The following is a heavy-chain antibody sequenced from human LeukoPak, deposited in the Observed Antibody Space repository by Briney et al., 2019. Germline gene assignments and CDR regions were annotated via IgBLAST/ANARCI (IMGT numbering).Heavy chain of an antibody. D-gene: IGHD4-17*01. CDR3: ATGGYGDPFDY. Sequence: GASVNVSCKASVYTFTSYAMHWVRQAPGKGLAWMGWITPSGGTNYPQKFQGRVAITRDTSITTAYMDLSRLTSDDTAVYYCATGGYGDPFDYWGQGTLVTVSS. J-gene: IGHJ4*02. V-gene: IGHV1-2*02. CDR2: ITPSGGT. CDR1: VYTFTSYA.